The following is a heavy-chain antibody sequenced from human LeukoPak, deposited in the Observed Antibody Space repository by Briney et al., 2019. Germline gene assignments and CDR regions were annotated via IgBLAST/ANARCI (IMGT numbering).Heavy chain of an antibody. Sequence: ASVKVSCKASGYTFTSYGIHWVRQAPGQGLEWMGWISANNGNTNYAQKFQGRVTMTTDTSTSTAYMELRSLRSDDTAVYYCARESRYSTDYWGQGTLVTVSS. V-gene: IGHV1-18*01. D-gene: IGHD6-13*01. CDR1: GYTFTSYG. CDR2: ISANNGNT. J-gene: IGHJ4*02. CDR3: ARESRYSTDY.